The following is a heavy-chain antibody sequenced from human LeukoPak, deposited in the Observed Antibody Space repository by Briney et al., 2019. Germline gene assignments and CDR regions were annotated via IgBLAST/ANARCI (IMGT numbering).Heavy chain of an antibody. CDR3: ARDINYYDSSGYSNWFDP. D-gene: IGHD3-22*01. Sequence: PSETLSLTCTVSGGSISSGDYYWSWIRQPPGKGLEWIGYIYYSGSTYYNPSLKSRVTISVDTSKNQFSLKLSSVTAADTAVYYCARDINYYDSSGYSNWFDPWGQGTLVTVSS. J-gene: IGHJ5*02. V-gene: IGHV4-30-4*01. CDR2: IYYSGST. CDR1: GGSISSGDYY.